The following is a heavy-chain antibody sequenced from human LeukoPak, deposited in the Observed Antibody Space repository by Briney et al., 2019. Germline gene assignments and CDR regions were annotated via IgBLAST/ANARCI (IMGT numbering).Heavy chain of an antibody. CDR2: FYYTGST. Sequence: SETLSLTCTVSGGSVSGGSYYWSWIRQPPGKGLEWIGYFYYTGSTSYNPSLKSRVTISVDTSKNQFSLRLSSVTAADTAVYYCASGQFLVSNDYWGQGILVTVSS. V-gene: IGHV4-61*01. CDR1: GGSVSGGSYY. D-gene: IGHD5/OR15-5a*01. J-gene: IGHJ4*02. CDR3: ASGQFLVSNDY.